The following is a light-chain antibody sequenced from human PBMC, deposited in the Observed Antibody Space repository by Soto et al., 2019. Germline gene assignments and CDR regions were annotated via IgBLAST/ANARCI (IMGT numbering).Light chain of an antibody. CDR2: AVS. V-gene: IGLV2-11*01. Sequence: QSALTQPRSVSGSPGQSVTISCTGTNSDVGGYNSVSWYQQLPGKAPKLMISAVSQRPSGVPDRFSGSKSGNTASLTISGLQADDAADYFCFSYTASDLWVFGGGTKLTVL. CDR3: FSYTASDLWV. J-gene: IGLJ3*02. CDR1: NSDVGGYNS.